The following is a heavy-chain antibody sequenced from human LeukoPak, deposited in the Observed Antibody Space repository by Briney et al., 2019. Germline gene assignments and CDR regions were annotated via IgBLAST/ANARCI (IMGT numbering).Heavy chain of an antibody. J-gene: IGHJ4*02. D-gene: IGHD2-15*01. CDR2: ISGDGGST. CDR3: AKGRTANVVVAVSSDY. V-gene: IGHV3-43*02. CDR1: GFTFDDYA. Sequence: GGSLRLSCAVSGFTFDDYAMHWVRQAPGKGLEWVSLISGDGGSTYYADSVKGRFTISRDNSKNSLYLQMNSRRTEDTALYYCAKGRTANVVVAVSSDYWGQGTLVTVSS.